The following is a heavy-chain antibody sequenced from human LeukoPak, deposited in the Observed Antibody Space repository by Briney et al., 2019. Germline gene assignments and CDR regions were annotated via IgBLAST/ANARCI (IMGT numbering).Heavy chain of an antibody. Sequence: PGGSLRLSCAASGFPFSDYSMNWVRQAPGEGLQWVSSISTGTGYKYYADSVKGRFTISRDNAQNSLYLQMNSLRAEDTALYYCARVTSRLTSGSYYYGMDVWGPGTTVTVSS. CDR1: GFPFSDYS. V-gene: IGHV3-21*01. CDR2: ISTGTGYK. CDR3: ARVTSRLTSGSYYYGMDV. J-gene: IGHJ6*02. D-gene: IGHD3-10*01.